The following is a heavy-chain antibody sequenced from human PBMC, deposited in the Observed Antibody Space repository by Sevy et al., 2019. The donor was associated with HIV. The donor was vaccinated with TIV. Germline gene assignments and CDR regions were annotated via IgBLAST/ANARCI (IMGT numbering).Heavy chain of an antibody. Sequence: GGSLRLSCTASGFTLRDHWMTWVHQAPGQGLEWVANIKQDGSEKYYVDSVKGRLTISRDNAKKSLYLQMNSLRAEDTDVYYCVGDSGLRRSNSPYYFDFWGQGTLVTVSS. V-gene: IGHV3-7*03. CDR2: IKQDGSEK. CDR3: VGDSGLRRSNSPYYFDF. J-gene: IGHJ4*02. CDR1: GFTLRDHW. D-gene: IGHD5-12*01.